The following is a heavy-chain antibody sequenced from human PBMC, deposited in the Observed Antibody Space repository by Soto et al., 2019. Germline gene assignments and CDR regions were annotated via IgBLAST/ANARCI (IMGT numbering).Heavy chain of an antibody. D-gene: IGHD3-9*01. V-gene: IGHV4-59*01. J-gene: IGHJ3*02. Sequence: QVQLQESGPGLVKPSETLSLTCSVSGDSLNSYYWSWIRQSPGKGLEWLGYIYYSGDYKYNPSLRSRISISVDTTENQFSLRLSSVTAADTAVYFCAIARNKLLKTYVFDIWGQGTRVTVSS. CDR1: GDSLNSYY. CDR2: IYYSGDY. CDR3: AIARNKLLKTYVFDI.